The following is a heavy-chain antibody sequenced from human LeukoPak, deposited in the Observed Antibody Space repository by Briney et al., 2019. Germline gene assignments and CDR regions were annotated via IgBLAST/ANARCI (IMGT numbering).Heavy chain of an antibody. J-gene: IGHJ4*02. CDR2: INAGNGNT. V-gene: IGHV1-3*01. Sequence: ASVKVSCKASGYTFTSYAMHWVRQAPGQRLEWMGWINAGNGNTKYSQKFQGGVTITRDTSASTAYMELSSLRSEDTAVYYCAREDWEDYFDYWGQGTLVTVSS. CDR1: GYTFTSYA. CDR3: AREDWEDYFDY. D-gene: IGHD3/OR15-3a*01.